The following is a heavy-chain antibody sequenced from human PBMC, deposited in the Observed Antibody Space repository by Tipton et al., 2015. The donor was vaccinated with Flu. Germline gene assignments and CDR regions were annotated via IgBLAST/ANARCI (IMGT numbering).Heavy chain of an antibody. Sequence: SLRLSCVVSGFTVSSNYMTWVRQAPGKGLEWVSVIYSGGSTKYADSVKGRFTISRDNSNNTLYLQMNSLRAEDTAVYYCARGRGYCVTTTCLLPFDFLGEGTLITVSS. D-gene: IGHD2-2*01. CDR1: GFTVSSNY. CDR2: IYSGGST. CDR3: ARGRGYCVTTTCLLPFDF. J-gene: IGHJ4*02. V-gene: IGHV3-53*01.